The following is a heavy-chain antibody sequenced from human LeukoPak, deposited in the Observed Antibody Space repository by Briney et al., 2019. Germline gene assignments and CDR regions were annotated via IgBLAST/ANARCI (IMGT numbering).Heavy chain of an antibody. V-gene: IGHV3-53*01. Sequence: GGSLRLSCAASGFTVSSNYMSWVRQAPGKGLEWVSVIYSGGSTYYADSVKGQFTISRDNSKNTLYLQMNSLRAEDTAVYYCARVSVSSAFDYWGQGTLVTVSS. J-gene: IGHJ4*02. CDR2: IYSGGST. D-gene: IGHD3-22*01. CDR3: ARVSVSSAFDY. CDR1: GFTVSSNY.